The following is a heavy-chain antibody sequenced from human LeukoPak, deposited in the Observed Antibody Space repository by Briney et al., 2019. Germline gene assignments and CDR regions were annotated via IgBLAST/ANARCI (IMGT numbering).Heavy chain of an antibody. V-gene: IGHV3-9*03. J-gene: IGHJ3*02. Sequence: PGGSLRLSCAASGFGFDDYAMHWVRQAPGKGLEWVSGISWNNVNIAYADSVKGRFTISRDSAKNSLYLQMNSLREEDMAVYYCARVEGSSWYGAFDIWGQGTMVTVSS. CDR2: ISWNNVNI. CDR3: ARVEGSSWYGAFDI. CDR1: GFGFDDYA. D-gene: IGHD6-13*01.